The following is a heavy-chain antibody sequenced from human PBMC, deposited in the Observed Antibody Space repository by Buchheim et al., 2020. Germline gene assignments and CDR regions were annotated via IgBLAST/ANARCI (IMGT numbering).Heavy chain of an antibody. J-gene: IGHJ4*02. CDR1: GFTFSRYP. CDR2: ISDDGTNT. D-gene: IGHD2-15*01. Sequence: VQLMESGGGVVQPGKSLRLSCAASGFTFSRYPMHWVRQTPGKGLEWLAGISDDGTNTYYADSARGRFTISRDKNTLFLQMNSLRADDTALYYCAKADDCSGGSCYCFDYWGQGTL. CDR3: AKADDCSGGSCYCFDY. V-gene: IGHV3-30-3*01.